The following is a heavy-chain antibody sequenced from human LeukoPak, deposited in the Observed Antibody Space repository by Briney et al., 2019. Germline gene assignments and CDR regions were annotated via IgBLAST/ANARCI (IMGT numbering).Heavy chain of an antibody. D-gene: IGHD6-13*01. J-gene: IGHJ6*03. Sequence: PGGSLRLSCAASGFTFSDYYMSWIRQAPGKGLEWVSYISSSGSTIYYADSVKGRFTISRDNAKNSLYLQMNSLRAEDTAVYYCARGASSSWRFSYYYYYYMDVWGKGTTVTVSS. CDR1: GFTFSDYY. CDR3: ARGASSSWRFSYYYYYYMDV. V-gene: IGHV3-11*04. CDR2: ISSSGSTI.